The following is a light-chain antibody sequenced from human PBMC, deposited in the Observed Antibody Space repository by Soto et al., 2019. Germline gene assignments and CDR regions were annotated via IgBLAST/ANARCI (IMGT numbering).Light chain of an antibody. V-gene: IGKV3D-7*01. CDR1: QSVSSSY. Sequence: PGERVTLSCRASQSVSSSYLTWYQQKPGQAPSLLIYGASTRATSIPARFSGSGSGTDFTFSISSLQPEDIATYYCQQYDNLPTLTFGGGTKVEIK. CDR2: GAS. J-gene: IGKJ4*01. CDR3: QQYDNLPTLT.